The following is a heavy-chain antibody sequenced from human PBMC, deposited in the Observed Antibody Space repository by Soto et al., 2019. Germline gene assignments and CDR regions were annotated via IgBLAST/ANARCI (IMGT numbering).Heavy chain of an antibody. V-gene: IGHV3-21*01. CDR1: GFTLSTHN. J-gene: IGHJ5*02. Sequence: PGGSLRLSCAASGFTLSTHNMNWVRQAPGKGLEWVSSISTGSSYIYYADSVKGRFTISRDNAQNSLYLQMNGLTAEDTAVYYCARDRDGYNSNWFDPWGRGTLVTVSS. CDR3: ARDRDGYNSNWFDP. D-gene: IGHD5-12*01. CDR2: ISTGSSYI.